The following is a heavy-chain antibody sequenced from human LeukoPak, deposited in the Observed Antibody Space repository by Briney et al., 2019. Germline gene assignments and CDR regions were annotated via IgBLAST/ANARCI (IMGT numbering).Heavy chain of an antibody. V-gene: IGHV3-7*01. Sequence: GGSLRLSCAASGFTFRSYWMSWVRQAPGEGLEWVATINQDVSQIKYVDSVKGRFTISRDNAKNSLYLQMNSLRAEDTAVYYCAKELPVSDYLWGTYPQGWSFDSWGQGTLVTVSS. CDR2: INQDVSQI. D-gene: IGHD3-16*02. CDR1: GFTFRSYW. J-gene: IGHJ4*02. CDR3: AKELPVSDYLWGTYPQGWSFDS.